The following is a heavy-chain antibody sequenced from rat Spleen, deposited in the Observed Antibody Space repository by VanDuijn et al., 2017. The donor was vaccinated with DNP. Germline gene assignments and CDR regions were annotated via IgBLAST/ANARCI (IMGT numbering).Heavy chain of an antibody. Sequence: EVQVLESGGGLVQPGNSLKLSCATSGFTFSTAWMYWYRQFPEKRLEWVARIKAKSNNYATDYTESVKGRFTISRDDSKSSIYLQMNNLKEEDTAIYYCACFGVPYWYFDFWGPGTMVTVSS. D-gene: IGHD4-3*01. CDR3: ACFGVPYWYFDF. CDR1: GFTFSTAW. V-gene: IGHV6-6*01. CDR2: IKAKSNNYAT. J-gene: IGHJ1*01.